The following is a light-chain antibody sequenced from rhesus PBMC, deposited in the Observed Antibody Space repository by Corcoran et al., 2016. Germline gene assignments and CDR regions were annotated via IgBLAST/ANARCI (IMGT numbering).Light chain of an antibody. V-gene: IGKV1-25*01. CDR2: EAS. CDR3: QQYYYTPYS. Sequence: DIQMTQSPSSLSASVGDRVTITCRASQDISNDLAWYQQKPGETPKVLIYEASTLHRGIPSRFSGSGSGTGFNLTISSLQSEDFATYYCQQYYYTPYSFGQGTKVEIK. CDR1: QDISND. J-gene: IGKJ2*01.